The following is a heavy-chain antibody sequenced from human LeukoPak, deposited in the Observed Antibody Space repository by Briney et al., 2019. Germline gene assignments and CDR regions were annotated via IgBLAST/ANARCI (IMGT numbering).Heavy chain of an antibody. CDR2: INWNGGST. CDR3: ATEGKTRTWNYYQAKPVY. V-gene: IGHV3-20*04. J-gene: IGHJ4*02. CDR1: GFTFDDYG. Sequence: PGGSLRLSCAASGFTFDDYGMSWVRQAPGKGLEWVSGINWNGGSTGYADSVKGRFTISRDNAKNSLDLQMNSLRAEDTAVYYCATEGKTRTWNYYQAKPVYWGQGTLVTVSS. D-gene: IGHD1-7*01.